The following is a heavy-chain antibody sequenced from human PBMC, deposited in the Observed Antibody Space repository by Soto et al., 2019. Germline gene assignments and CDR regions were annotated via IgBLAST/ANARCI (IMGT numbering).Heavy chain of an antibody. Sequence: QVQLVESGGGVVQPGRSLRLSCAASGFTFSSYAMHWVRQAPGKGLEWVAVISYDGSNKYYADSVKGRFTISRDNSKNTLYLQMNSLRAEDTAVYYCARDRRPVGVYYYYVMDVWGQGPTVTVSS. CDR2: ISYDGSNK. V-gene: IGHV3-30-3*01. J-gene: IGHJ6*02. CDR1: GFTFSSYA. CDR3: ARDRRPVGVYYYYVMDV. D-gene: IGHD2-2*01.